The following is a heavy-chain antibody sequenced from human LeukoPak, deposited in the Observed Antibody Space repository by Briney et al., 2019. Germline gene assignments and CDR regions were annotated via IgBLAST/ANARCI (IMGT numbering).Heavy chain of an antibody. CDR3: ARHGTYYDSSGYYFAFDI. D-gene: IGHD3-22*01. V-gene: IGHV5-51*01. Sequence: GESLKISCKGSGYSFTSYWLGWVRQMPEKGLEWMGIIYPGDSDTRYSPSFQGQVTISADKSISTAYLQWSSLKASDTAMYYCARHGTYYDSSGYYFAFDIWGQGTMVTVSS. CDR2: IYPGDSDT. CDR1: GYSFTSYW. J-gene: IGHJ3*02.